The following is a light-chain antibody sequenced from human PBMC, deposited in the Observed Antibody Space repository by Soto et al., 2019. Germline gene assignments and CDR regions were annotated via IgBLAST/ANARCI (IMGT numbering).Light chain of an antibody. Sequence: QSVLTQPASVSGSPGQSITISCTGTSSDVDGYNFVSWYQQHPGKAPQLMIYDVSERPSGVSYRFSGSKSGNTASLTISGLQAEDEADYYCSSYTSTNTYVFGTGTKVTVL. V-gene: IGLV2-14*01. CDR2: DVS. CDR3: SSYTSTNTYV. CDR1: SSDVDGYNF. J-gene: IGLJ1*01.